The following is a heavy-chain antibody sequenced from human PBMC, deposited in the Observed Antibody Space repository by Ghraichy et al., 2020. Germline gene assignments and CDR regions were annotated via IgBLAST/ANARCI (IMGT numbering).Heavy chain of an antibody. CDR3: AKDFYDILTGYYKDEDYFDY. CDR2: ISGSGGST. Sequence: GESLNISCAASGFTFSSYAMSWVRQAPGKGLEWVSAISGSGGSTYYADSVKGRFTISRDNSKNTLYLQMNSLRAEDTAVYYCAKDFYDILTGYYKDEDYFDYWGQGTLVTVSS. D-gene: IGHD3-9*01. V-gene: IGHV3-23*01. CDR1: GFTFSSYA. J-gene: IGHJ4*02.